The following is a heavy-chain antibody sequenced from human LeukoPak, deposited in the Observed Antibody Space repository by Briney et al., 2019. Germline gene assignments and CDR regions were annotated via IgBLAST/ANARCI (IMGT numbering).Heavy chain of an antibody. D-gene: IGHD2-2*01. CDR3: AKGGSTAWTAVDY. Sequence: GGSLRLSCAASGFTFSNYGMHWVRQAPGKGLEWVAVIWYDGSNKYYADSVKGRFTISRDNSKNTLYLQMNSLRADDTAVYYCAKGGSTAWTAVDYWGQGTLVTVSS. CDR1: GFTFSNYG. J-gene: IGHJ4*02. CDR2: IWYDGSNK. V-gene: IGHV3-33*06.